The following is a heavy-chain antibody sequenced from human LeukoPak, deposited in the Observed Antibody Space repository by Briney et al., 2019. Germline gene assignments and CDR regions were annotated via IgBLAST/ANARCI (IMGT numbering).Heavy chain of an antibody. V-gene: IGHV3-11*05. Sequence: GGSLRLSCAASGFTFSDYYMSWIRQAPGKGLEWLSYISSSSSDTQYADSVKGRFTISRDNAKKSLHLQMNSLRVEDTAVYYCARDAAGSGYYGMDVWGQGTTVTVSS. CDR2: ISSSSSDT. D-gene: IGHD3-10*01. CDR1: GFTFSDYY. J-gene: IGHJ6*02. CDR3: ARDAAGSGYYGMDV.